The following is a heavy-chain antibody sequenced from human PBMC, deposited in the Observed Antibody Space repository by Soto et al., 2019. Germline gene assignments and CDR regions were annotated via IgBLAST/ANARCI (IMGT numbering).Heavy chain of an antibody. CDR3: VKDRTGSSGQVYYFDY. V-gene: IGHV3-64D*06. Sequence: GGSLRLSCSASGFTFSSYAMHWVRQAPGKGLEYVSAISSNGGSTYYADSVKGRFTISRDNSKNTLYLQMSSLRAEDTAVYYCVKDRTGSSGQVYYFDYWGQGTLVTVSS. CDR2: ISSNGGST. CDR1: GFTFSSYA. J-gene: IGHJ4*02. D-gene: IGHD6-19*01.